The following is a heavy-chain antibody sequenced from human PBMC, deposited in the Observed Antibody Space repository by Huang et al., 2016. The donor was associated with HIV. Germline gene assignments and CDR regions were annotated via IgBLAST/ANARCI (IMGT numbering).Heavy chain of an antibody. J-gene: IGHJ3*02. Sequence: QLQLQESGPGLVKPSETLSLTCSVSGGSISSSSYYWGWIRQAPGKGLVWIGSIYDTGSTCSNRPLQSRVTISVDTSKTQFSLRLGSVTAADTSVYYCARHMDCSSSSCLAGGHERGPFDMWGQGTMVTVSS. V-gene: IGHV4-39*01. D-gene: IGHD2-2*01. CDR3: ARHMDCSSSSCLAGGHERGPFDM. CDR2: IYDTGST. CDR1: GGSISSSSYY.